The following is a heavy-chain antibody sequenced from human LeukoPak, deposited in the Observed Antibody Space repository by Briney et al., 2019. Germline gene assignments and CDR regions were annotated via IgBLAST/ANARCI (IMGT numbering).Heavy chain of an antibody. Sequence: PGGSLRLSCAASGXDFSAFYVHWVRQASGRGLEWVGLIRSKPSSYTTVYAASVKGRFTISRDDSRNTAYLQMNSLKAEDTAVYYCTRQNCSGGSCSYVDYWGQGTLVTVSS. CDR1: GXDFSAFY. CDR2: IRSKPSSYTT. CDR3: TRQNCSGGSCSYVDY. V-gene: IGHV3-73*01. J-gene: IGHJ4*02. D-gene: IGHD2-15*01.